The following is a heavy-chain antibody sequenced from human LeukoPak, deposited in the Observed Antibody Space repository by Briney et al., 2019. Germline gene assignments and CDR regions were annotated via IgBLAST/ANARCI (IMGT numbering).Heavy chain of an antibody. V-gene: IGHV5-51*01. CDR3: ARPPSRGYSSSFEY. J-gene: IGHJ4*02. CDR1: GYSFPTYW. CDR2: IYPDESNI. D-gene: IGHD2-2*03. Sequence: GESLKISCKGSGYSFPTYWISWVRQMPGKGLEWMGIIYPDESNIRYSPSFQGQVTISADKSISTAYLQWSSLKASDTAMYYCARPPSRGYSSSFEYWGQGTLVTVSS.